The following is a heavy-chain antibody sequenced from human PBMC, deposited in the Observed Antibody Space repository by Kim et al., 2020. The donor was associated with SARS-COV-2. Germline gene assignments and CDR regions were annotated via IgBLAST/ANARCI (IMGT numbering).Heavy chain of an antibody. J-gene: IGHJ4*02. CDR3: ARHGHHYGDSTFDY. CDR1: GGSISSYY. CDR2: IYYSGST. Sequence: SETLSLTCTVSGGSISSYYWSWIRQPPGKGLEWIGYIYYSGSTNYNPSLKSRVTISVDTSKNQFSLKLSSVTAADTAVYYCARHGHHYGDSTFDYWGQGTLVTVSS. D-gene: IGHD4-17*01. V-gene: IGHV4-59*08.